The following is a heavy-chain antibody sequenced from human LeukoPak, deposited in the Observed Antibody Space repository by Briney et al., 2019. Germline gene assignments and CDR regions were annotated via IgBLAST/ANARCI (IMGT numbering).Heavy chain of an antibody. J-gene: IGHJ4*02. V-gene: IGHV4-59*01. CDR3: ARNNYYDSSGYDY. CDR1: GGSISTYY. D-gene: IGHD3-22*01. CDR2: IYYSGST. Sequence: SETLSLTCTVSGGSISTYYWSWIRQPPGKGLEWIGYIYYSGSTNYNPSLKSRVTISVDTSKNQFSLKLSSVTAAYTAVYYCARNNYYDSSGYDYWGQGTLVTVSS.